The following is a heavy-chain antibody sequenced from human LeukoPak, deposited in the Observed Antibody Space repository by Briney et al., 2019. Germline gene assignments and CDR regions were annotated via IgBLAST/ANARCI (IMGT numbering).Heavy chain of an antibody. V-gene: IGHV4-59*01. CDR3: ARTVYLWFGSDYYYMDV. CDR1: GGSISSYY. Sequence: PSETLSLTCTVSGGSISSYYWSWIRQPPGKGLEWIGYIYYSGSTNYNPSLKSRVTISVDTSKNQFPLKLSSVIAADTAVYYCARTVYLWFGSDYYYMDVWGKGTTVTVSS. CDR2: IYYSGST. D-gene: IGHD3-10*01. J-gene: IGHJ6*03.